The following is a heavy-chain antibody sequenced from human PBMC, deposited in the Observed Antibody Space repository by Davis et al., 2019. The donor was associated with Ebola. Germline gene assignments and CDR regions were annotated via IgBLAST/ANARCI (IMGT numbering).Heavy chain of an antibody. D-gene: IGHD3-22*01. CDR2: ISYDGSNK. Sequence: GESLKISCAASGFTFSSYAMHWVRQAPGKGLEWVAVISYDGSNKYYADSVKGRFTISRDNSKNTLYLQMNSLRAEDTAVYYCARSYYYDSSAERMSDAFDIWGQGTMVTVSS. J-gene: IGHJ3*02. CDR1: GFTFSSYA. V-gene: IGHV3-30-3*01. CDR3: ARSYYYDSSAERMSDAFDI.